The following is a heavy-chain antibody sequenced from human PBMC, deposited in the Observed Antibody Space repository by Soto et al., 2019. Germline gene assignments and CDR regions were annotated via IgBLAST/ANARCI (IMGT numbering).Heavy chain of an antibody. CDR1: GGSISSSSYY. CDR2: IYYSGST. V-gene: IGHV4-39*01. D-gene: IGHD3-9*01. CDR3: ARIGDILTGYYIDY. Sequence: PSETLSLTCTVSGGSISSSSYYWGWIRQPPGKGLEWIGSIYYSGSTYYNPSLKSRVTISVDTSKNQFSLKLSSVTAADTAVYYCARIGDILTGYYIDYWGQGTLVTVSS. J-gene: IGHJ4*02.